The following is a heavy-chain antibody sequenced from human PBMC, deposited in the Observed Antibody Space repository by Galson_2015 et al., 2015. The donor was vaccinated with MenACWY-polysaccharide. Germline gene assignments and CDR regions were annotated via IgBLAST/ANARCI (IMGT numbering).Heavy chain of an antibody. CDR1: GFSFRNFA. CDR2: ISGSGGGT. D-gene: IGHD3-22*01. Sequence: SLRLSCAASGFSFRNFAIYWVRQAPGKGLEWVSAISGSGGGTYYADSVKGRFTISRDNSKNTLSLQMNSLRAEDTAIYYCAKDPRYDSDGYYRPSGSFDYWGQGTLVTV. J-gene: IGHJ4*02. V-gene: IGHV3-23*01. CDR3: AKDPRYDSDGYYRPSGSFDY.